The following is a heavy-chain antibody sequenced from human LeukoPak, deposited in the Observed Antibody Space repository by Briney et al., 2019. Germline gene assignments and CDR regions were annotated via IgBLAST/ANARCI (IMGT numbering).Heavy chain of an antibody. CDR1: VYTFPNSG. V-gene: IGHV1-18*01. CDR3: ARVVGGWGGGAY. CDR2: IRAQNGNT. J-gene: IGHJ4*02. Sequence: ASVKVSCKASVYTFPNSGISWVRQAPGHGREGMGRIRAQNGNTNHEKKFQGRVTRTTATSTSTVKMGRRSLTSADTAVYDCARVVGGWGGGAYWGKGTLVTVSS. D-gene: IGHD3-10*01.